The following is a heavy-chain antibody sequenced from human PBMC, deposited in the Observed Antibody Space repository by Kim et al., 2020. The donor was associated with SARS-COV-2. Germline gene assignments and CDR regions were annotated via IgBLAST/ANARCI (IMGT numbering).Heavy chain of an antibody. Sequence: ASVKVSCKASGYTFTGYAITWLRQAPGQALEWLGWINAGNGDTQFSQKFQGRLSITRDTSSNEVYLELSSLRSADTAVYFCVKSGPAAMVPSWAFYYFDSWGQGTLVSVSS. D-gene: IGHD5-18*01. V-gene: IGHV1-3*01. CDR1: GYTFTGYA. J-gene: IGHJ4*02. CDR3: VKSGPAAMVPSWAFYYFDS. CDR2: INAGNGDT.